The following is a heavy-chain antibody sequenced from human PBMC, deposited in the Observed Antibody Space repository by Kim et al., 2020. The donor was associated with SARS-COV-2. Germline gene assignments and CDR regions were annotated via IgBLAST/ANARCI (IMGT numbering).Heavy chain of an antibody. Sequence: PSLKSRVTISVDTSKNQFSLKLSSVTAADTAVYYCARLPQWGGYDKRIVYWGQGTLVTVSS. J-gene: IGHJ4*02. D-gene: IGHD5-12*01. V-gene: IGHV4-34*01. CDR3: ARLPQWGGYDKRIVY.